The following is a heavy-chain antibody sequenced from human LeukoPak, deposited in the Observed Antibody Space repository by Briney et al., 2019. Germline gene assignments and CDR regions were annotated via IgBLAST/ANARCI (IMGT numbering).Heavy chain of an antibody. D-gene: IGHD5-18*01. CDR3: ARDLWRGYSYGQINDY. CDR1: GGSFSGYY. CDR2: INHSGST. J-gene: IGHJ4*02. Sequence: SETLSLTCAVYGGSFSGYYWSWIRQPPGKGLEWIGEINHSGSTNYNPSLKSRVTISVDTSKNQFSLKLSSVTAADTAVYYCARDLWRGYSYGQINDYWGQGTLVTVSS. V-gene: IGHV4-34*01.